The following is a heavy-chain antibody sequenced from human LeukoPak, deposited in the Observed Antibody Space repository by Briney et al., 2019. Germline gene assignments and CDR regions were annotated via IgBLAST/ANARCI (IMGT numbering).Heavy chain of an antibody. J-gene: IGHJ6*02. CDR2: IYYSGST. CDR1: GGSISSSSYY. D-gene: IGHD4-17*01. V-gene: IGHV4-39*02. CDR3: ARDYGDYPPPYYGMDV. Sequence: SETLSLTCTVSGGSISSSSYYWGWIRRPPGKGLEWIGSIYYSGSTYYNPSLKSRVTISVDTSKNQFSLKLSSVTAADTAVYYCARDYGDYPPPYYGMDVWGQGTTVTVSS.